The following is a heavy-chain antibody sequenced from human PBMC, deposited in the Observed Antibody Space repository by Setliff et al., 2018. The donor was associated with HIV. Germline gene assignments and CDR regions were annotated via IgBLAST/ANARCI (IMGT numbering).Heavy chain of an antibody. CDR1: GYTFINYY. V-gene: IGHV1-46*01. J-gene: IGHJ4*02. CDR2: INPSEGNA. Sequence: ASVKVSCKTSGYTFINYYVHWVRQAPGRGLEWLGVINPSEGNANRAPRFQDRVIVTRDNSTSTVYLEVRRLTSEATAMYYCARDLIQPVSDYYFDFWGQGTLVTVSS. D-gene: IGHD5-18*01. CDR3: ARDLIQPVSDYYFDF.